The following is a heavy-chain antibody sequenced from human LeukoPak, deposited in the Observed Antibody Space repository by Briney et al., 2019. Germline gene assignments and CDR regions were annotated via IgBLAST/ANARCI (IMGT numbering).Heavy chain of an antibody. V-gene: IGHV3-33*01. D-gene: IGHD1-14*01. J-gene: IGHJ4*02. CDR2: IWYDGSNK. CDR1: GFTFSSYG. Sequence: GGSLRLSCAASGFTFSSYGMHWVRQAPGKGLEWVAVIWYDGSNKYYADSVKGRFTISRDDSKNTLYLQMNSLRAEDTAVYYCARGPEPYCYYLDYWGQGTLVTVSS. CDR3: ARGPEPYCYYLDY.